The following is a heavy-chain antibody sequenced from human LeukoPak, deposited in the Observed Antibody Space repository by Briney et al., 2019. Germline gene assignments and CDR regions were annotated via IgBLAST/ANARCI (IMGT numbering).Heavy chain of an antibody. Sequence: GGSLRLSCAASGFTFSDHYMDWVRQAPGKGLEWVGRIRNKANSYTTEYAASVKGRFTLSRDDSKSSLYLQMNSLKTEDTAVYYCARIGTNWNFDYWGQGTLVTVSS. J-gene: IGHJ4*02. D-gene: IGHD1-20*01. V-gene: IGHV3-72*01. CDR1: GFTFSDHY. CDR2: IRNKANSYTT. CDR3: ARIGTNWNFDY.